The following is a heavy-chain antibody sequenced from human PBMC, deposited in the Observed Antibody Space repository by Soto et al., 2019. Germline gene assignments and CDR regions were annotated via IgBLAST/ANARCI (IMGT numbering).Heavy chain of an antibody. CDR3: VRDLVVGAPPGDY. V-gene: IGHV4-4*07. J-gene: IGHJ4*02. CDR1: GGSIRSNS. Sequence: SETLSLTCTVSGGSIRSNSWSWVRQPAGKGLEWIGHIYTSGSTNYNPSLKSRVTMSIDTSENQFSLRLSSVTAADTAMYYCVRDLVVGAPPGDYWGQGTLVTVSS. D-gene: IGHD1-26*01. CDR2: IYTSGST.